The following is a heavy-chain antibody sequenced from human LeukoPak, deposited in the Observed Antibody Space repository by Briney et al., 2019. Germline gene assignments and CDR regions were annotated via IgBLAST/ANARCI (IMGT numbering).Heavy chain of an antibody. CDR2: ISSSGSTI. Sequence: AGGSLRLSCAASGFTFSDYYMSWIRQAPGKGLEWVSYISSSGSTIYYADSVKGRFTISRDNAKNSLYLQMNSLRAEDTAVYYCARDRTYSSSWYDQDYWGQGTLVTVSS. CDR3: ARDRTYSSSWYDQDY. D-gene: IGHD6-13*01. V-gene: IGHV3-11*01. CDR1: GFTFSDYY. J-gene: IGHJ4*02.